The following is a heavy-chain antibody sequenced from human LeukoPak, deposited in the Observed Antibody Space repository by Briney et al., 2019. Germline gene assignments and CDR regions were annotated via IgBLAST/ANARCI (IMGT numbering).Heavy chain of an antibody. J-gene: IGHJ4*02. D-gene: IGHD6-13*01. V-gene: IGHV3-23*01. Sequence: GGSLRLSCAASGFTFSSYAMSWVRQAPGKGLEWVSAISGSGGSTYYADSVKGRFTIFRDNAKNSLFLQMNSLRAEDSAVYYCARAAGRYDYWGQGTLVTVSS. CDR2: ISGSGGST. CDR1: GFTFSSYA. CDR3: ARAAGRYDY.